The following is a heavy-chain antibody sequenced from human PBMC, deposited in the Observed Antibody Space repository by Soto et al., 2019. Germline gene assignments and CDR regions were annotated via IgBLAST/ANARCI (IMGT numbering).Heavy chain of an antibody. Sequence: GGSLRLSCAASGFTFNNYAMTWVRQAPGKGLEWVSVISGSGGSTYYADSVKGRFTISRDNSKNTLYLQMNSLRAEDSAVYYCAKLSMAAPSRHFDYWGQGTLVTVSS. CDR3: AKLSMAAPSRHFDY. V-gene: IGHV3-23*01. J-gene: IGHJ4*02. CDR1: GFTFNNYA. D-gene: IGHD6-6*01. CDR2: ISGSGGST.